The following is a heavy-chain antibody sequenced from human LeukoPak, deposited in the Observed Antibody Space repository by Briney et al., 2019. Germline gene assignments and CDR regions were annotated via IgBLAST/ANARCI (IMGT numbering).Heavy chain of an antibody. J-gene: IGHJ4*02. CDR1: GFTFSSYW. CDR3: ARAWSGYSSFDY. D-gene: IGHD3-3*01. Sequence: GGSLRLSCAASGFTFSSYWMHWVRQAPGKGLVWVSRVNSDGSSSSYADSVKGRFTISRDNAKNTLYLQMNSLRAEDTAVYYCARAWSGYSSFDYWGQGTLVTVSS. V-gene: IGHV3-74*01. CDR2: VNSDGSSS.